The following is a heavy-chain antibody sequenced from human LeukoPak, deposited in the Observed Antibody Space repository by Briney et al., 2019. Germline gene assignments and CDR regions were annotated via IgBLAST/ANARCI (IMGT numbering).Heavy chain of an antibody. CDR3: AREPMVRGVITGYYYYMDV. Sequence: GGSLRLSCAASGFTFSSYWMSWVRQAPGKGLEWVANIKQDGSEKYYVDSVKGRFTISRDNAKNSLYLQMNSLRAEDTAVYYCAREPMVRGVITGYYYYMDVWGKGTTVTVSS. V-gene: IGHV3-7*01. D-gene: IGHD3-10*01. CDR2: IKQDGSEK. J-gene: IGHJ6*03. CDR1: GFTFSSYW.